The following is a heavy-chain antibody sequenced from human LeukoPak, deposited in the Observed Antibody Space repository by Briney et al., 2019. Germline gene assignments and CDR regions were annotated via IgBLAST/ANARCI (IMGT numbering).Heavy chain of an antibody. J-gene: IGHJ6*03. V-gene: IGHV1-69*05. D-gene: IGHD2-2*01. Sequence: SLKVCCKASGGTFSSFAISWVRQAPGQGLEWMGWSVLIFGTVNYAPKFQGSVTITTDESTSTAYMELSSLRSEDTAVYYCPRGPYYSSTSCVPRVDYYYYMDVWGKGTTVTVCS. CDR1: GGTFSSFA. CDR2: SVLIFGTV. CDR3: PRGPYYSSTSCVPRVDYYYYMDV.